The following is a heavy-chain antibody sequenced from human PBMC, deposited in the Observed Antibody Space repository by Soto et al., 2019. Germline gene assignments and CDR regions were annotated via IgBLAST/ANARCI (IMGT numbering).Heavy chain of an antibody. D-gene: IGHD2-21*02. CDR2: IYYSGST. Sequence: SETLSLTCTVSGGSISSYYWSWIRQPPGKGLEWIGYIYYSGSTNYNPSLKSRVTISVDTSKNQFSLKLSSVTAADTAVYYCARGSGDCGGDCYPHHYYYGMDVWGQGTTVTVSS. V-gene: IGHV4-59*01. CDR3: ARGSGDCGGDCYPHHYYYGMDV. J-gene: IGHJ6*02. CDR1: GGSISSYY.